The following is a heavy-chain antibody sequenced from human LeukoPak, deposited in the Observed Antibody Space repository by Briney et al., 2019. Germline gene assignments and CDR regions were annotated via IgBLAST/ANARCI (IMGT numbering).Heavy chain of an antibody. V-gene: IGHV3-7*01. J-gene: IGHJ4*02. CDR2: IKPDGSEK. D-gene: IGHD3-22*01. CDR3: ARDLYRIVVVPHYFDY. CDR1: GFTFSTYW. Sequence: GGSLRLSCEASGFTFSTYWMSWVRQAPGKGLEWVANIKPDGSEKYYVDSVKGRFTISRDNARNSLYLQMNSLRAEDTAVYYCARDLYRIVVVPHYFDYWGQGTLVTVSS.